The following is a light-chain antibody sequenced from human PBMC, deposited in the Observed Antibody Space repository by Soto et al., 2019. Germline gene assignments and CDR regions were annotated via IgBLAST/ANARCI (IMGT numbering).Light chain of an antibody. CDR2: DAS. Sequence: EIVLTQFSATLSLSPGERATLSRRGSQGVSSSLAWYQQKPGQAPRLLIYDASNRATGIPARFSGSGSGTDFTLTISSLEPEDFAVYYCQHRSDWPSTWTFGQGTKVDIK. CDR1: QGVSSS. V-gene: IGKV3-11*01. CDR3: QHRSDWPSTWT. J-gene: IGKJ1*01.